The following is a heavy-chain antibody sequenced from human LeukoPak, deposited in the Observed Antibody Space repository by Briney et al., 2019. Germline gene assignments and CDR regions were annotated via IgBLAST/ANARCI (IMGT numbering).Heavy chain of an antibody. Sequence: ASVKVSCKASGYTFTGYYMHWVRQAPGQGLEWMGRINPNSGDTNYAQNLQGRVTMTRDTSISTVYMELSRLRSDDTAIYYCARGDSRSWGQGTLVTVSS. D-gene: IGHD3-22*01. J-gene: IGHJ4*02. V-gene: IGHV1-2*06. CDR2: INPNSGDT. CDR1: GYTFTGYY. CDR3: ARGDSRS.